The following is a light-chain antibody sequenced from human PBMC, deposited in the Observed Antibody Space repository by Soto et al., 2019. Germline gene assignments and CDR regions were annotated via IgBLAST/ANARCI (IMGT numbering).Light chain of an antibody. V-gene: IGKV3-20*01. Sequence: EIVMTQSPATLSVSPGERATLPCRASQSVSSYLAWYQQKPGQAPRLLIYGASSRATGIPDRFSGSGSGTDFTLTISRLEPEDFAVYYCQQYGSSSWTFGQGTKVDIK. CDR2: GAS. CDR3: QQYGSSSWT. J-gene: IGKJ1*01. CDR1: QSVSSY.